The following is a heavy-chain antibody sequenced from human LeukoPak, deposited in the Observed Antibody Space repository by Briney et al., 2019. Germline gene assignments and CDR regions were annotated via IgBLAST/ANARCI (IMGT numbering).Heavy chain of an antibody. Sequence: PGGSLRLSCAASGFTFSSYSMNWVRQAPGKGLEWVSYISSSSSTIYHADSVKGRFTISRDNAKNSLYLQMNSLRAEDTAVYYCARDYLGDFGAFDIWGQGTMVTVSS. V-gene: IGHV3-48*01. CDR2: ISSSSSTI. CDR1: GFTFSSYS. J-gene: IGHJ3*02. CDR3: ARDYLGDFGAFDI. D-gene: IGHD2-21*01.